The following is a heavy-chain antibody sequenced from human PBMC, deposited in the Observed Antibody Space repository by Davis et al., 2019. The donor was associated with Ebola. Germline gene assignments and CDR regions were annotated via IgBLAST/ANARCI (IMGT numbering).Heavy chain of an antibody. Sequence: PGGSLRLSCAASGFTFSSYGMHWVRQAPGKGLEWVAVIWYDGSNKYYADSVKGRFTISRDNSKNTLYLQMNSLRAEDTAVYYCARVLWFREPFDIWGQGTMVTVSS. J-gene: IGHJ3*02. CDR3: ARVLWFREPFDI. CDR1: GFTFSSYG. CDR2: IWYDGSNK. V-gene: IGHV3-33*01. D-gene: IGHD3-10*01.